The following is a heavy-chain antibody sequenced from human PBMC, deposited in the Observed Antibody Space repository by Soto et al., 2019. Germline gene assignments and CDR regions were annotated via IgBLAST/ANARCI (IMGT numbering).Heavy chain of an antibody. V-gene: IGHV4-31*03. J-gene: IGHJ3*02. D-gene: IGHD3-10*01. Sequence: SETLSLTCTVSGGSISIGGYYWSCMRQHPGKGLEWIGYIYYSGSTYYNPSLKSRVTISVDTSKNQFSLKLSSVTAADTAVYYCASAASPYYHNDAFDIWGQGTMVTVSS. CDR1: GGSISIGGYY. CDR2: IYYSGST. CDR3: ASAASPYYHNDAFDI.